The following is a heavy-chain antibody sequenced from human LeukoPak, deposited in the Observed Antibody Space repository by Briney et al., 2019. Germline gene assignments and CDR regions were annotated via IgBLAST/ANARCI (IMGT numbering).Heavy chain of an antibody. Sequence: PGGSLRLSCAASGFTFSSYAMSWVRQAPGKGLEWVSAISGSGGSTYYADSVKGRFTISRDNSKNTLYLQMNSLRAEDTAVYYCAKDPSRGGGRSYGDYLYYFDYWGQGTLVTVSS. CDR2: ISGSGGST. V-gene: IGHV3-23*01. CDR3: AKDPSRGGGRSYGDYLYYFDY. D-gene: IGHD4-17*01. J-gene: IGHJ4*02. CDR1: GFTFSSYA.